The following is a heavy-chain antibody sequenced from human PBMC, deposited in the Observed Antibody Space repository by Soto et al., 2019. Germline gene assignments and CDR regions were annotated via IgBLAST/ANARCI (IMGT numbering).Heavy chain of an antibody. CDR1: DYIFTTYG. Sequence: ASVKGSCKASDYIFTTYGISWLRQAPGQGLEWMGWVSPYSNITNYAQKFQGRVTMTTETSTSTVYMELRSLRSDDTAMYYCARNGERDLGLNYYFYYGMDVWGQGTSVTVSS. CDR2: VSPYSNIT. CDR3: ARNGERDLGLNYYFYYGMDV. D-gene: IGHD3-10*01. V-gene: IGHV1-18*01. J-gene: IGHJ6*02.